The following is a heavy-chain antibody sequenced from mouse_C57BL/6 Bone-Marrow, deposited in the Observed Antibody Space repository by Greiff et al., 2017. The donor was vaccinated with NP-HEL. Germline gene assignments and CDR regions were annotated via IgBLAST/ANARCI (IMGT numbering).Heavy chain of an antibody. CDR2: IYPRSGNT. Sequence: QVQLKESGAELARPGASVKLSCKASGYTFTSYGISWVKQRTGQGLEWIGEIYPRSGNTYYNEKFKGKATLTADKSSSTAYMELRSLTSEDSAVYFCAREDRSFFDYWGQGTTLTVSS. V-gene: IGHV1-81*01. CDR3: AREDRSFFDY. D-gene: IGHD2-14*01. J-gene: IGHJ2*01. CDR1: GYTFTSYG.